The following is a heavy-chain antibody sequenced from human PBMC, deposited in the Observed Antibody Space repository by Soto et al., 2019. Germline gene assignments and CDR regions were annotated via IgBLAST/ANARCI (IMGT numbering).Heavy chain of an antibody. J-gene: IGHJ4*02. Sequence: AASVKVSCKASGDIFTSYYIHWVRQAPGQGLEWMGWINPFDGSRMFAQSFQGRVTMTRDTSTSTVYMEVSSLRSEDTAVYYCSRVDPGETSPFDHWGQGTLVTVSS. CDR3: SRVDPGETSPFDH. CDR2: INPFDGSR. D-gene: IGHD3-10*01. V-gene: IGHV1-46*01. CDR1: GDIFTSYY.